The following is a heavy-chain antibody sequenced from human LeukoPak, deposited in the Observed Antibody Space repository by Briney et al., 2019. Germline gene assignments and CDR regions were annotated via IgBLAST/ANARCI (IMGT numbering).Heavy chain of an antibody. Sequence: GGSLRLSCTASGFTFGDYAMSWVRQAPGTGLEWVGFIRSKAYGGTTEYAASVKGRFTISRDDSKSIAYLQMNSLKTEDTAVYYCIAMDLGYWGQGTLVTVSS. V-gene: IGHV3-49*04. D-gene: IGHD5-18*01. CDR1: GFTFGDYA. J-gene: IGHJ4*02. CDR3: IAMDLGY. CDR2: IRSKAYGGTT.